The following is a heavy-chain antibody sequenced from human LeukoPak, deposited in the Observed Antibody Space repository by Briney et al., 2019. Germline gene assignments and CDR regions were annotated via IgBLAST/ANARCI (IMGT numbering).Heavy chain of an antibody. V-gene: IGHV4-61*02. D-gene: IGHD6-6*01. J-gene: IGHJ4*02. Sequence: SQTLSLTCTVSGGSISSGSYYWSWIRQPAGKGLEWIGRIYTSGSTNYNPSLKSRVTISVDTSKNQFSLKLTSVTAADTAVYYCARGTIAARQRDYWGQGTLVTVSS. CDR1: GGSISSGSYY. CDR2: IYTSGST. CDR3: ARGTIAARQRDY.